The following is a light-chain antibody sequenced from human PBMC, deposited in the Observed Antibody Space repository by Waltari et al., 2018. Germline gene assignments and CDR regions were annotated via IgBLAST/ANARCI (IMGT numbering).Light chain of an antibody. V-gene: IGLV1-44*01. CDR3: ATSDDGLPGWV. CDR2: GDS. J-gene: IGLJ3*02. Sequence: QSVVTQPPSASGTPGQRVTISCSGSNSNIGSNSVNWYQHLPGAAPKLLIYGDSPRPAGAPDRFSGSKSDTSASLSISGLQSEDEADYYCATSDDGLPGWVFGGGTKLTVV. CDR1: NSNIGSNS.